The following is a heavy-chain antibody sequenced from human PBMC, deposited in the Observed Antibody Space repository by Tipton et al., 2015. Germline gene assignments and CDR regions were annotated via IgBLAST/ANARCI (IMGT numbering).Heavy chain of an antibody. Sequence: TLSLTCTVSSDSISKYYWTWIRQPPGKELEWIGYIRYSGSTNYNPSLKSRVTISVDTSKNQFSLKLTSVTAADMAVYYCACQDYDSLTRDYQTVDYWGQGTLVTVSS. J-gene: IGHJ4*02. CDR3: ACQDYDSLTRDYQTVDY. D-gene: IGHD3-9*01. CDR1: SDSISKYY. CDR2: IRYSGST. V-gene: IGHV4-59*08.